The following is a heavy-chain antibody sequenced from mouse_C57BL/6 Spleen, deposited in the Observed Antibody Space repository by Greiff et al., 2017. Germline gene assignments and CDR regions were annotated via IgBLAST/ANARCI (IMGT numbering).Heavy chain of an antibody. Sequence: VQLPASGAELVTPGASVTLSCTASGYPFTRYWLHWVPQRPGRGLEWIERIDPNSGDTKYNEKFTSKATLTVDKPSSTAYMQLSRLTSEDSAVYYCAGGNDYGLDYWGQGTTLTVSS. CDR1: GYPFTRYW. D-gene: IGHD2-4*01. CDR2: IDPNSGDT. J-gene: IGHJ2*01. V-gene: IGHV1-72*01. CDR3: AGGNDYGLDY.